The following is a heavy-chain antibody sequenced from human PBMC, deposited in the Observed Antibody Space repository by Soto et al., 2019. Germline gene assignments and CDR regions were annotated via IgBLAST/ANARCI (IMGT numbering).Heavy chain of an antibody. CDR2: IWYDGSNK. J-gene: IGHJ4*02. CDR1: GFTFSSYG. CDR3: ARDHCSSTSCQPATLDY. Sequence: GGSLRLCCAASGFTFSSYGMHWVRQAPGKGLEWVAVIWYDGSNKYYADSVKGRFTISRDNSKNTLYLQMNSLRAEDTAVYYCARDHCSSTSCQPATLDYWGQGTLVTVSS. V-gene: IGHV3-33*01. D-gene: IGHD2-2*01.